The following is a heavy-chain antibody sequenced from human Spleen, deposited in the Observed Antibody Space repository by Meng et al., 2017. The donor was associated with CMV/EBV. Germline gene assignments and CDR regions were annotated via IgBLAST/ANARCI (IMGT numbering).Heavy chain of an antibody. D-gene: IGHD2-21*01. V-gene: IGHV1-18*03. J-gene: IGHJ4*02. CDR2: ISPYNGKT. Sequence: ASVKVSCKASGYTFINYDISWVRQAPGQGLEWMGWISPYNGKTNYAQNLQGRLTMTTDTSTSTAYMELRSLRSDDMAVYYCARVCAESVEDCYYFDHWGQGTLVTVSS. CDR1: GYTFINYD. CDR3: ARVCAESVEDCYYFDH.